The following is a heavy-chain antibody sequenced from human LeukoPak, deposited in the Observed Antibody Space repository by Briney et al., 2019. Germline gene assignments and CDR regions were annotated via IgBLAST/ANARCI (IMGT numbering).Heavy chain of an antibody. CDR2: IYYSGST. CDR1: GGSISSSNW. J-gene: IGHJ3*02. D-gene: IGHD3-22*01. V-gene: IGHV4-4*02. CDR3: ARPIGFTMIPQGGAFDI. Sequence: SGTLSLTCAVSGGSISSSNWWSWVRQPPGKGLEWIGSIYYSGSTYYNPSLKSRVTISVDTSKNQFSLKLSSVTAADTAVYYCARPIGFTMIPQGGAFDIWGQGTMVTVSS.